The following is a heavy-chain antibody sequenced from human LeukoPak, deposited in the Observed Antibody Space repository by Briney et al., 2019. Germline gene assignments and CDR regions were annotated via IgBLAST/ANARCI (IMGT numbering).Heavy chain of an antibody. V-gene: IGHV4-38-2*01. D-gene: IGHD3-10*01. CDR1: GYSISSGYH. CDR2: IHHTGGT. Sequence: PSETLSLTCAVSGYSISSGYHWGWVRQPPGEGVEFIGSIHHTGGTHHNPSLKGRVTMSMDTSRNQISLKLSFVTAADTAVYYCARYGSGFDDCWGQGTLVTVSS. J-gene: IGHJ4*02. CDR3: ARYGSGFDDC.